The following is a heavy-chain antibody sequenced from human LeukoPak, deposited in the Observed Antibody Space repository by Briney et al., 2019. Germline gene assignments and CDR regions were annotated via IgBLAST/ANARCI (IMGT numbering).Heavy chain of an antibody. CDR2: IYSGGST. Sequence: GGSLRLSCAASGFTVSSNYMSWVRQAPGKGLEWVSVIYSGGSTYYADSVKGRFTISRDNSKNTLYLQMNSLRAEGTAVYYCARDSSGNPRAAYYYYYGMDVWGQGTTVTVSS. J-gene: IGHJ6*02. D-gene: IGHD6-19*01. CDR3: ARDSSGNPRAAYYYYYGMDV. V-gene: IGHV3-66*01. CDR1: GFTVSSNY.